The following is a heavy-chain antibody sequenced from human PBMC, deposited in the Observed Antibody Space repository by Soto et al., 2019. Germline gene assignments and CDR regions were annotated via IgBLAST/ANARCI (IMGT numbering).Heavy chain of an antibody. J-gene: IGHJ6*02. Sequence: PGGSLRLSCAASGFTVSSNYMSWVRQAPGKGLEWVSVIYSGGSTYYADSVKGRFTISRDNSKNTLYLQMNSLRAEDTAVYYCARDRSSGWSYYYYGMDVWGQGTTVTVSS. CDR1: GFTVSSNY. V-gene: IGHV3-53*01. CDR2: IYSGGST. D-gene: IGHD6-19*01. CDR3: ARDRSSGWSYYYYGMDV.